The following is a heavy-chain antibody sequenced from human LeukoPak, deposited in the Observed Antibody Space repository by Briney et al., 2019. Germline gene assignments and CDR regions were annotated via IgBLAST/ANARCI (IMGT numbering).Heavy chain of an antibody. CDR2: ISSSGSTI. J-gene: IGHJ4*02. V-gene: IGHV3-11*01. CDR1: GFTFSDYY. D-gene: IGHD4/OR15-4a*01. Sequence: GGSLRLSCAASGFTFSDYYMSWIRQAPGKGLEWVSYISSSGSTIYYADSVKDRFTISRDNSKNTLYLQMNSLRAEDTAVYYCARRAGAYSHPYDYWGQGTLVTVSS. CDR3: ARRAGAYSHPYDY.